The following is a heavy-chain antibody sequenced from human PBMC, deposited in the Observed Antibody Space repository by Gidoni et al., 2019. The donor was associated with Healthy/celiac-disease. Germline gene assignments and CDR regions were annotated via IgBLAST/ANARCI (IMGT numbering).Heavy chain of an antibody. CDR2: ISYDGSNK. CDR1: GFTFSSYG. J-gene: IGHJ6*02. CDR3: AKDIDSSTGNYYYYYGMDV. Sequence: QVQLVESGGGVVQPGRSLRLSCAASGFTFSSYGMPWVRQAPGKGLEWVAVISYDGSNKYYADSVKGRFTISRDNSKNTLYLQMNSLRAEDTAVYYCAKDIDSSTGNYYYYYGMDVWGQGTTVTVSS. D-gene: IGHD2-2*01. V-gene: IGHV3-30*18.